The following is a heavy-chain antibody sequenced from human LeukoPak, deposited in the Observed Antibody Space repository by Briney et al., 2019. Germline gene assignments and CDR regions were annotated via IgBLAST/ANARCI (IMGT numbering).Heavy chain of an antibody. Sequence: PGGSLRLSCAASGFTFSNHVMHWVRQGPGKGLEWVAVISYDGSNKYYTDSVKGRFTISRDNSKNTLYLQMNSLRAEDTAVYYCARDRPGISVAGALDYWGQGTLVTVSS. CDR3: ARDRPGISVAGALDY. CDR1: GFTFSNHV. CDR2: ISYDGSNK. V-gene: IGHV3-30*03. D-gene: IGHD6-19*01. J-gene: IGHJ4*02.